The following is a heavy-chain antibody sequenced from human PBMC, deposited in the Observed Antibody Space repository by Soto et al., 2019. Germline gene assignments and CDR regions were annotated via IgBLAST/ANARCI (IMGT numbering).Heavy chain of an antibody. CDR1: GGSISGSGGL. Sequence: QLHLQESGPGLVKPSETLSLTRTVSGGSISGSGGLWGWIRQPPGKGLESIGTIYHNGNTYYDPSLWSRVTMSVDTSKNEFSLNLNSLTAADTAVYYCARLPRYGSGTYPEFWGQGTLVTVSS. CDR2: IYHNGNT. CDR3: ARLPRYGSGTYPEF. J-gene: IGHJ4*02. V-gene: IGHV4-39*01. D-gene: IGHD3-10*01.